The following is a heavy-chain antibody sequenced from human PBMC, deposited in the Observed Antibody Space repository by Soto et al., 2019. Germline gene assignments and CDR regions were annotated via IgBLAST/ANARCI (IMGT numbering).Heavy chain of an antibody. CDR1: GGSISSSSYY. Sequence: SETLSLTCTVSGGSISSSSYYWGWIRQPPGKGLEWIGSIYYSGSTYYNPSLKSRVTISVDTSKNQFSLKLSSVTAADTAVYYCARAKGYCSSTSCYSYWFDPWGQGTLVPVSS. D-gene: IGHD2-2*01. CDR3: ARAKGYCSSTSCYSYWFDP. CDR2: IYYSGST. V-gene: IGHV4-39*01. J-gene: IGHJ5*02.